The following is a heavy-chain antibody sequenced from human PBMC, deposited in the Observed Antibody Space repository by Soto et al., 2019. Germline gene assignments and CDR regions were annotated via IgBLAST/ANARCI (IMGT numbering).Heavy chain of an antibody. Sequence: PGGSLRLSCAASGFTISNYWMSWVRQAPGKGLEWVANINQDGIEKYYVDSVKGRFTISRDNAKNSLCLQMNSLRAEDTAVYYCARVVVPAAIGYYYYYYMDVWGKGTTVTVSS. D-gene: IGHD2-2*01. CDR1: GFTISNYW. CDR2: INQDGIEK. J-gene: IGHJ6*03. CDR3: ARVVVPAAIGYYYYYYMDV. V-gene: IGHV3-7*01.